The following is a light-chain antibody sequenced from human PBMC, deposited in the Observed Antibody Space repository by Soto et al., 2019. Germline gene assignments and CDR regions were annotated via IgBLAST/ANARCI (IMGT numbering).Light chain of an antibody. V-gene: IGKV1-39*01. CDR3: QQSYNTPLT. J-gene: IGKJ4*02. Sequence: DIHITQSPSSLSASLGDRVTITCRTSQNISTNLNWYQQKPGKAPNLLIYAASTLRSEVPSRFSGRGSGTVYTLTVNSLQPGDFATYYCQQSYNTPLTFGGGTKVEIK. CDR2: AAS. CDR1: QNISTN.